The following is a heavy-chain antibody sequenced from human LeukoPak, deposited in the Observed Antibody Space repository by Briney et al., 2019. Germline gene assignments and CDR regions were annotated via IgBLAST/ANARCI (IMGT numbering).Heavy chain of an antibody. CDR1: GASISSPDYY. CDR2: IYYRGIT. V-gene: IGHV4-39*06. Sequence: PSETLSLTCTVSGASISSPDYYWAWIRQPPGRGLEWIGSIYYRGITVDNPSLASRDTLSVDTSKNQFPLRLSSVTAADTAVYYCASTYYDFWSGYFNDAFDIWGQGTMVTVSS. CDR3: ASTYYDFWSGYFNDAFDI. D-gene: IGHD3-3*01. J-gene: IGHJ3*02.